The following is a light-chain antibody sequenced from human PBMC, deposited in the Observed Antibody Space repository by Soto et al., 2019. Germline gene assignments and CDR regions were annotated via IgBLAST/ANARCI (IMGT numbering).Light chain of an antibody. CDR3: QQYGSSPPT. CDR2: GAS. V-gene: IGKV3-20*01. J-gene: IGKJ1*01. CDR1: QSVSSSY. Sequence: EIVLTQSPGTLSLSPGERGTLSCRASQSVSSSYLAWYQQKPGQAPRLLIYGASSRATGIPDRFSGSGSGTDFTLTISRLEPEDFAVSYCQQYGSSPPTFGQGTKVEIK.